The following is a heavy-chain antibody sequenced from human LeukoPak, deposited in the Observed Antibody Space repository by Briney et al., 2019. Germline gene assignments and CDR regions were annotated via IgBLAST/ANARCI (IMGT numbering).Heavy chain of an antibody. CDR2: INPSGGST. CDR3: ARDPPRGGSGSYFPSYYFDY. J-gene: IGHJ4*02. Sequence: ASVKVSCKASGYTFTGYYIHWVRQAPGQGLEWMGIINPSGGSTSYAQKFQGRVTMTRDTSTSTVYMELSSLRSEDTAVYYCARDPPRGGSGSYFPSYYFDYWGQGTLVTVSS. CDR1: GYTFTGYY. D-gene: IGHD3-10*01. V-gene: IGHV1-46*01.